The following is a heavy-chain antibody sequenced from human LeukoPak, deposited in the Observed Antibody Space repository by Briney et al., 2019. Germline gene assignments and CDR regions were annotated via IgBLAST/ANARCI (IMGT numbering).Heavy chain of an antibody. CDR1: GFTFSSSP. J-gene: IGHJ4*02. D-gene: IGHD6-19*01. Sequence: PGGSLRLSCAASGFTFSSSPMHWVRQAPDKGLEWVAVMSDDGSIKYYADSVRGRFTISRDNSKNTLFLQMDSLRGEDTALYFCARSKRSGWTPFGYWGQGTLVTVSS. V-gene: IGHV3-30*04. CDR3: ARSKRSGWTPFGY. CDR2: MSDDGSIK.